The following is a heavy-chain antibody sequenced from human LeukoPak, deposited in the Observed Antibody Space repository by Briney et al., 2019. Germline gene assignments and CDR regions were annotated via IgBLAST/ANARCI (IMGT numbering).Heavy chain of an antibody. V-gene: IGHV3-30*18. D-gene: IGHD2-2*02. J-gene: IGHJ6*02. Sequence: PGGSLRLSCAASGFTFSNYGMHWVRQAPGKGLEWVTFISYDESSKYYADSVKGRFTISRDNSKSTLYLQMNSLRAEDTAVYYCAKIACSSTSCYRNYYYNMDVWGQGTTVTVSS. CDR1: GFTFSNYG. CDR2: ISYDESSK. CDR3: AKIACSSTSCYRNYYYNMDV.